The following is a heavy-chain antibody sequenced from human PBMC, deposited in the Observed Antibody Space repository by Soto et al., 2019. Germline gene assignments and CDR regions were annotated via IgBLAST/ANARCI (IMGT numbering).Heavy chain of an antibody. V-gene: IGHV3-66*01. Sequence: GSLRLSCAASGFTVSSNYMSWVRQAPGKGLEWVSVIYSGGSTYYADSVKGRFTISRDNSKNTLYLQMNSLRAEDTAVYYCARDSGYGDYSFDYWGQGTLVTVSS. D-gene: IGHD4-17*01. CDR3: ARDSGYGDYSFDY. CDR2: IYSGGST. J-gene: IGHJ4*02. CDR1: GFTVSSNY.